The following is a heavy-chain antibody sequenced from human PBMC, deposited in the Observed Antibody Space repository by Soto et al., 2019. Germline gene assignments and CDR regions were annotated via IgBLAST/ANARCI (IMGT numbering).Heavy chain of an antibody. CDR1: GGTFSSYA. CDR2: IIPIFGTA. D-gene: IGHD3-22*01. V-gene: IGHV1-69*05. CDR3: AREYYDSSGYYSYFQH. J-gene: IGHJ1*01. Sequence: QVQLVQSGAEVKKPGSSVKVSCKASGGTFSSYAISWVRQAPGQGLEWMGGIIPIFGTANYAQKFQGRVTITXXEXTXXAYMELSSLRSEDTAVYYCAREYYDSSGYYSYFQHWGQGTLVTVSS.